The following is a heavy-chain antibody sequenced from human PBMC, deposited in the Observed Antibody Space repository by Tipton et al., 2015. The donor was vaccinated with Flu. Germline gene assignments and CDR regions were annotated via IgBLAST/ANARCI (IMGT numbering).Heavy chain of an antibody. V-gene: IGHV4-59*06. CDR3: ARVGWQQPSPYY. D-gene: IGHD6-13*01. J-gene: IGHJ4*02. Sequence: TLSLTCTVSGGSISSYYWSWIRQPPGEGLEWIGYIYNGGSPAYNSSLKSRVSISIDTSKDQFSLNMRSVTAADTAVYYCARVGWQQPSPYYWGQGTSVTVSS. CDR2: IYNGGSP. CDR1: GGSISSYY.